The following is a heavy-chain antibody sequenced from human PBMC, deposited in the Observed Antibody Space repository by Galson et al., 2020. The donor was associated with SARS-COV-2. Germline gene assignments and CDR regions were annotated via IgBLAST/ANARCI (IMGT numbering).Heavy chain of an antibody. J-gene: IGHJ4*02. CDR3: ARTWITGTTSRTFDY. Sequence: SGPTLVKPTQTLTLTCSFSGFSLSTSGMCVSWIRQPPGQALAWLPRIAWDGDKHYNTSLKTRFTISKDTSKNQVVLTMTNMDPVDTATYYCARTWITGTTSRTFDYWGQGTLVTVSS. V-gene: IGHV2-70*11. CDR1: GFSLSTSGMC. CDR2: IAWDGDK. D-gene: IGHD1-1*01.